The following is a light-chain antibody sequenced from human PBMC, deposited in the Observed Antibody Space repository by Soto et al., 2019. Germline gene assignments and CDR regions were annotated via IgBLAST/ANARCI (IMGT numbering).Light chain of an antibody. Sequence: EGEKTKSRASLSGSPETRATLCCRASQSVSNKLGWSQHKPGQAPRLLIYDTSTRAAVTPARFTGSGSGTDFTLTVSILRSEDFAVYCCQQYHGWHSVRLGQG. CDR2: DTS. CDR1: QSVSNK. V-gene: IGKV3-15*01. CDR3: QQYHGWHSVR. J-gene: IGKJ1*01.